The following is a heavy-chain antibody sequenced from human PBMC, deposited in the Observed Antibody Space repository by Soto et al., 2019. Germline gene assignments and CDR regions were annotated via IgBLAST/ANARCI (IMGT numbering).Heavy chain of an antibody. V-gene: IGHV1-8*01. Sequence: QVQLVQSGAEVRTPGASVKVSCKASGYTFTSYDINWVRQATGQGPEWMGWMNPDSGNTGYVQKFQRRGTMTRNTAISTAYMELSSLRSEDTAVYYCARSVGGSNVNFDYWGQGTLVTVSS. CDR1: GYTFTSYD. D-gene: IGHD3-10*01. CDR3: ARSVGGSNVNFDY. J-gene: IGHJ4*02. CDR2: MNPDSGNT.